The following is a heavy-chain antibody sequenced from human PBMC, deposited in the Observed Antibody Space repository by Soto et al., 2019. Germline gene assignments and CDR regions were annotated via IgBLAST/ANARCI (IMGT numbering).Heavy chain of an antibody. D-gene: IGHD3-22*01. V-gene: IGHV3-7*01. J-gene: IGHJ4*02. CDR1: GFTFSSYW. Sequence: PGGSLRLSCAASGFTFSSYWMSWVRQAPGKGLEWVANIKQEGSEKYYVDSVKGRCTISRDNAKNSLYLQMNSLRAEDTAVYYCARNKYYYDSSGPIGYWGQGTLVTVSS. CDR3: ARNKYYYDSSGPIGY. CDR2: IKQEGSEK.